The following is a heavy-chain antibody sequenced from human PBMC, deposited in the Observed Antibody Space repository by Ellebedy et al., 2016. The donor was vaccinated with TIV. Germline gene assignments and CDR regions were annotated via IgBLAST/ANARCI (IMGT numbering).Heavy chain of an antibody. Sequence: ASVKVSXXASGYTFTSYGISWVRQAPGQGLEWMGWISAYNGNTNYAQKLQGRVTMTTDTSTSTAYVELRGLRSDDTAVYYCARVGGATPLDYWGQGTLVTVSS. CDR2: ISAYNGNT. CDR1: GYTFTSYG. CDR3: ARVGGATPLDY. D-gene: IGHD1-26*01. J-gene: IGHJ4*02. V-gene: IGHV1-18*01.